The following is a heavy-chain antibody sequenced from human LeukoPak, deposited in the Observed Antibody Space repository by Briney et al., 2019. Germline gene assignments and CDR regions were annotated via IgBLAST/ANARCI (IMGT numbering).Heavy chain of an antibody. V-gene: IGHV4-59*01. J-gene: IGHJ6*03. CDR3: ARVAYYYYYMDV. CDR2: IYFSGST. Sequence: SETLSLTCTVSGDSISSFYWSWIRQPAGQGLEWIGYIYFSGSTNYNPSLKSRVTISIDTSKNQFSLRLRSVTAADTAVYYCARVAYYYYYMDVWGRGTTVTISS. CDR1: GDSISSFY.